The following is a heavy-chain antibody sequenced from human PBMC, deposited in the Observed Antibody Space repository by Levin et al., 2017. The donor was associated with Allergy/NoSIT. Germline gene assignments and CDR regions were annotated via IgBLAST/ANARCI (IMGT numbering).Heavy chain of an antibody. CDR3: ARLNDANYYYYGMDV. V-gene: IGHV5-51*01. CDR2: INPADSDT. J-gene: IGHJ6*02. Sequence: GGSLRLSCKDSGYSSTNHWIGWVRQMPGKGLELMGIINPADSDTRYSPSVQGQVTISADKSIRSAYLQRSSLKAADTAIYYCARLNDANYYYYGMDVWGQGTTVTVSS. D-gene: IGHD1-1*01. CDR1: GYSSTNHW.